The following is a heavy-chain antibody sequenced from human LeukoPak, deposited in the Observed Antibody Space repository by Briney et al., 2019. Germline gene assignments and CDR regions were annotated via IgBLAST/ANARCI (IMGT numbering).Heavy chain of an antibody. J-gene: IGHJ3*02. Sequence: SETLSLTCAVYGGSFSGYYWSWIRQPPGKGLEWIGEINHSGSTNYNPSLKSRVTISIDTSKNQFSLKLSSVTAADTAVYHCAKIPGPTPPKGALDIGGKGKMVTVSS. V-gene: IGHV4-34*01. CDR2: INHSGST. CDR1: GGSFSGYY. D-gene: IGHD1-20*01. CDR3: AKIPGPTPPKGALDI.